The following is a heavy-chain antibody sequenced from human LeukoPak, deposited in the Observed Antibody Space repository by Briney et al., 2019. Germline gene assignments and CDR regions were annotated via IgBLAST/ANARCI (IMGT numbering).Heavy chain of an antibody. Sequence: PGGSLRLSCVVSGISLSNYAMTWVRQAPGKGLEWVSYISERGGSTTYADSVKGRFTISRDNSKNTVYLQMNSLRAEDTAVYYCAKTTTGYSSGRFPGWPVDYWGQGTLVTVSS. CDR2: ISERGGST. J-gene: IGHJ4*02. V-gene: IGHV3-23*01. CDR1: GISLSNYA. CDR3: AKTTTGYSSGRFPGWPVDY. D-gene: IGHD6-19*01.